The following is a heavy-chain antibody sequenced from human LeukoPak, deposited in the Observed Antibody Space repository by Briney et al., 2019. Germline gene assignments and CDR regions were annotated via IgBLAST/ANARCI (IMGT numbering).Heavy chain of an antibody. V-gene: IGHV1-46*01. CDR3: AREDVVLVDAVRYYYYGMDV. CDR1: GYNFISYY. Sequence: ASVKVSCKASGYNFISYYMHWVRQAPGQRLEWMGIINPSGGSTSDAQKFQDRVTMTRDTSTSTVYMELSSLKSEDTAVYYCAREDVVLVDAVRYYYYGMDVWGQGTTVTVSS. D-gene: IGHD2-8*01. J-gene: IGHJ6*02. CDR2: INPSGGST.